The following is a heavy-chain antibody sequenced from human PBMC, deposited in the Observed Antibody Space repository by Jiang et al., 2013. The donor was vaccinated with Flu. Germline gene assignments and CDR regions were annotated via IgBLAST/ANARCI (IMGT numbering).Heavy chain of an antibody. J-gene: IGHJ4*02. CDR3: ARDHGYSFDF. D-gene: IGHD3-22*01. V-gene: IGHV6-1*01. CDR2: TYYRSRWFN. Sequence: SQTLSLTCDISGDSVSTNSAAWNWIRQSPSRGLEWLGRTYYRSRWFNDYAVSVKSRITINPDTSKNQFSLQLNSVTPDDTAVYYCARDHGYSFDFWGQGTLVTVSS. CDR1: GDSVSTNSAA.